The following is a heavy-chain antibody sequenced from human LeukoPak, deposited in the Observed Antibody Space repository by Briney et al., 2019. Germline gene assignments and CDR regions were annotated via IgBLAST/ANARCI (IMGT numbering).Heavy chain of an antibody. CDR3: ARHGDHSSSWSPELYYYYYMDV. J-gene: IGHJ6*03. CDR1: GESISGFY. D-gene: IGHD6-13*01. V-gene: IGHV4-34*01. CDR2: INHSGST. Sequence: PSETLSLTCTVSGESISGFYWTWIRQPPGKGLEWIGEINHSGSTNYNPSLKSRVTISVDTSKNQFSLKLSSLTAADTAVYYCARHGDHSSSWSPELYYYYYMDVWGKGTTVTISS.